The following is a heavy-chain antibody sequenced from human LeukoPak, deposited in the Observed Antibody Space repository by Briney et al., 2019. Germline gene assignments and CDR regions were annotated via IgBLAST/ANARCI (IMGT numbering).Heavy chain of an antibody. J-gene: IGHJ4*02. D-gene: IGHD2-2*01. V-gene: IGHV3-23*01. CDR3: ATGLLSTYYFDS. CDR1: GFTFSSYA. CDR2: IPGSGAST. Sequence: QPGGSLRLSCAASGFTFSSYAMSWVRQAPGKGLEWVSAIPGSGASTYYADSVKGRFTISRDNPKNTLYLQMNSLRAEDTALYYCATGLLSTYYFDSWGQGTLVTVSS.